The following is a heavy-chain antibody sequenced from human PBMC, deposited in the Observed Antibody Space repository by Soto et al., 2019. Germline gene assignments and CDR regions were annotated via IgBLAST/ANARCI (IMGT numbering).Heavy chain of an antibody. Sequence: QMQLVQSGPEVKEPGTSVKVSCKASGFTFSNSAVQWVRQARGERLEWIGWIVVGSGNTNYAQKLQERVTIIRDMSTRTAYMELSRLRSADTAVYYCAALAGATRGYYYMDVWGEGTTVTVSS. CDR3: AALAGATRGYYYMDV. J-gene: IGHJ6*03. D-gene: IGHD6-25*01. CDR1: GFTFSNSA. CDR2: IVVGSGNT. V-gene: IGHV1-58*01.